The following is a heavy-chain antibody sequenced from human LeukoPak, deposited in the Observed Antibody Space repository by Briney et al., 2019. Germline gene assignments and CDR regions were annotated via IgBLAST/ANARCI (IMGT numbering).Heavy chain of an antibody. V-gene: IGHV4-31*03. Sequence: PSDTLSLTCTVSGASFSSGDQYWNWIRQSPGKGLEWIGSIHPSGMLYNNPSLESRVTISIDTSKNQFSLNLNSVTAADTAVYFCSRGLDSRKLGYWGQGTLVTVSS. CDR3: SRGLDSRKLGY. D-gene: IGHD3-22*01. J-gene: IGHJ4*02. CDR2: IHPSGML. CDR1: GASFSSGDQY.